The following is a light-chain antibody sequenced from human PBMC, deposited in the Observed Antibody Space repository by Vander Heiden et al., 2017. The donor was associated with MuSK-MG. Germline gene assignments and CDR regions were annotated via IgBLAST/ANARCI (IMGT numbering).Light chain of an antibody. CDR3: QQYSDWWT. V-gene: IGKV3-15*01. CDR1: QSVSSN. CDR2: GSS. Sequence: EIVMTQSPATLSVSPGERATLSCRASQSVSSNLAWYQQKPGQAPRLLNYGSSTRATGIPARFSGSGSGTEFTLTISSLQSEDFAVYYCQQYSDWWTFGQGTKVEIK. J-gene: IGKJ1*01.